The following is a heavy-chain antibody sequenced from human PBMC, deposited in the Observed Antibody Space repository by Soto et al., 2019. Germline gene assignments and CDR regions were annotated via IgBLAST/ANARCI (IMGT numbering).Heavy chain of an antibody. V-gene: IGHV1-18*01. D-gene: IGHD3-3*01. CDR1: GYTFTSYG. Sequence: ASVKVSCKASGYTFTSYGISWVRQAPGQGLEWMGWISAYNGNTNYAQKLQGRVTMTTDTSTSTAYIELRSLRSDDTAVYYCAREKKDFWSGYYYYYYGMDVWGQGTTVTVSS. J-gene: IGHJ6*02. CDR2: ISAYNGNT. CDR3: AREKKDFWSGYYYYYYGMDV.